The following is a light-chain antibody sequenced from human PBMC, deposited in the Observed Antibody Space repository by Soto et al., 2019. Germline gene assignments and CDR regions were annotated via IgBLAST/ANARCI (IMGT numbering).Light chain of an antibody. CDR1: SSDVGAYNY. V-gene: IGLV2-11*01. CDR3: CSYAGSYTVV. Sequence: QSALTQPRSVSGSPGQSVTISCTGTSSDVGAYNYVSWYQQHPGKAPKLMIYDVSKRPSVVPDRFSGSKSGNTASLTISGLQAEDEADYYCCSYAGSYTVVFGGGTQLTVL. CDR2: DVS. J-gene: IGLJ2*01.